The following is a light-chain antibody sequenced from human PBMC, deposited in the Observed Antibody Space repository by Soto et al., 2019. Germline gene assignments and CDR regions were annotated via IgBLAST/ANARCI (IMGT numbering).Light chain of an antibody. CDR3: QQFGSSWWT. Sequence: TVLTQSPGTPSLSPGERATLSCRASQSVSSTYLDWYQQKPGQAPRLLIYGASNRATGIPDRFSGSGSGTDFTLTISRLEPDDFAVYYCQQFGSSWWTFGQGAKVDIK. CDR1: QSVSSTY. V-gene: IGKV3-20*01. CDR2: GAS. J-gene: IGKJ1*01.